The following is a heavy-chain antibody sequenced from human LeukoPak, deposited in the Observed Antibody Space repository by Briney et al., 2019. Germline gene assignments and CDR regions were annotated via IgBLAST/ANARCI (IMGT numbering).Heavy chain of an antibody. V-gene: IGHV3-23*01. D-gene: IGHD1-26*01. J-gene: IGHJ6*03. CDR2: ISGSGGST. CDR3: AKLGAYSVYYYMDV. CDR1: GFTFDDYG. Sequence: PGGSLRLSCAASGFTFDDYGMSWVRQAPGKGLEWVSAISGSGGSTYYADSVKGRFTISRDNSKNTLYLQMNSLRAEDTAVYYCAKLGAYSVYYYMDVWGKGTTVTVSS.